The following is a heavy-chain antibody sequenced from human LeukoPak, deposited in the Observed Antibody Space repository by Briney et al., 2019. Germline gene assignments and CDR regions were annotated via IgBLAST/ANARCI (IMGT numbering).Heavy chain of an antibody. D-gene: IGHD3-10*01. CDR2: IYPGDSDT. CDR3: ARQTRDGSGSRGYSFDF. J-gene: IGHJ4*02. CDR1: GYIFTSNW. Sequence: PGESLKISCKGSGYIFTSNWIGWVRQMPGKGLEWMGIIYPGDSDTRYSPSFEGQVTISVDKSISTAYLQWSGLKASDTAMYYCARQTRDGSGSRGYSFDFWGQGTLVAVSS. V-gene: IGHV5-51*01.